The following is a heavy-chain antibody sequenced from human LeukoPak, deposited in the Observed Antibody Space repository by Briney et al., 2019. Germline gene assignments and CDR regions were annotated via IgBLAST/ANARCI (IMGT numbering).Heavy chain of an antibody. J-gene: IGHJ4*02. Sequence: RGSLRLSCAASGFTVSNNYMTWVRQAPGKGLEWVSVIYSAGSTYYADSVKGRFTISRDNSKNTLNLQMNSLRAEDTAVYYCARASRGYNYLYFDYWGQGALVTVSS. D-gene: IGHD5-18*01. CDR2: IYSAGST. V-gene: IGHV3-53*01. CDR3: ARASRGYNYLYFDY. CDR1: GFTVSNNY.